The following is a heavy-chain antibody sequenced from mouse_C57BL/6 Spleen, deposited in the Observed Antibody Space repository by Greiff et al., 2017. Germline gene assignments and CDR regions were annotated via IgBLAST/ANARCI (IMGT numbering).Heavy chain of an antibody. Sequence: VQLQQPGAELVMPGASVKLSCKASGYTFTSYWMHWVKQRPGQGLEWIGEIDPSAGYTTYNQKFKGKSTLTVDKSSSTAYMELSRLTSEDSAVYYCARGDYGSSDEGYWGQGTTLTVAS. CDR2: IDPSAGYT. J-gene: IGHJ2*01. CDR1: GYTFTSYW. V-gene: IGHV1-69*01. D-gene: IGHD1-1*01. CDR3: ARGDYGSSDEGY.